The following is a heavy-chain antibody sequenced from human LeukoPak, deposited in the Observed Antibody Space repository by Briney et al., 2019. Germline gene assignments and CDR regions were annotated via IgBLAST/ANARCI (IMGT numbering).Heavy chain of an antibody. Sequence: GGSLRLSCAASGFTFSTYNMNWVRQAPGKGLEWVGFIRSKAYGGTTEYAASVKGRFTISRDDSKSIAYLQMNSLKTEDTAVYYCTRDDYGELYWGQGTLVTVSS. CDR2: IRSKAYGGTT. D-gene: IGHD4-17*01. J-gene: IGHJ4*02. CDR3: TRDDYGELY. V-gene: IGHV3-49*04. CDR1: GFTFSTYN.